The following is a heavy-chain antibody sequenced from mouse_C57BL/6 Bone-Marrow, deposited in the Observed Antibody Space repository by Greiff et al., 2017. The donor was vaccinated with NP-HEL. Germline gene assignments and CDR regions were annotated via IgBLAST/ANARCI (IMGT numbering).Heavy chain of an antibody. CDR3: ARHYYVDY. D-gene: IGHD2-1*01. J-gene: IGHJ2*01. V-gene: IGHV5-12*01. Sequence: DVKLVESGGGLVQPGGSLKLSCAASGFTFSDYYMYWVRQTPEKRLEWVAYISNGGGSTYYPDTVKGRFTISRDNAKNTLYLQMSRLKSEDTAMYYCARHYYVDYWGQGTTLTVSS. CDR2: ISNGGGST. CDR1: GFTFSDYY.